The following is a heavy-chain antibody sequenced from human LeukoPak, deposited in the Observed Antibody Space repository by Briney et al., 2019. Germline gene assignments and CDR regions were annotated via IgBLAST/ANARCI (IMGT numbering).Heavy chain of an antibody. CDR2: VAHKRPTVYSPTLNR. CDR3: VRQGTNSGYYLLDY. Sequence: SETLSLTCAVYGAALSEYYWSWIRQSPGKGLEWIGEVAHKRPTVYSPTLNRKYNPSFKSRVTMSVDPSKNQFSLKLTSVTVADTATYYCVRQGTNSGYYLLDYWGQGHLVIVSS. D-gene: IGHD3-22*01. J-gene: IGHJ4*02. CDR1: GAALSEYY. V-gene: IGHV4-34*01.